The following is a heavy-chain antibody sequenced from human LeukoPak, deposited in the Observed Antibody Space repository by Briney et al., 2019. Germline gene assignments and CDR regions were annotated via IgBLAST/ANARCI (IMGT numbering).Heavy chain of an antibody. Sequence: GGSLRLSCAASGFPFSSYWMSWVRQPPGKGLEGVVNIKRDGREKYYVASVKGRFTISRDNAKNSLYLQMNSLRGEDTAVYYCARARSHYDFWSGYYPDAFDIWGQGTMVTVSS. D-gene: IGHD3-3*01. J-gene: IGHJ3*02. CDR2: IKRDGREK. CDR1: GFPFSSYW. CDR3: ARARSHYDFWSGYYPDAFDI. V-gene: IGHV3-7*01.